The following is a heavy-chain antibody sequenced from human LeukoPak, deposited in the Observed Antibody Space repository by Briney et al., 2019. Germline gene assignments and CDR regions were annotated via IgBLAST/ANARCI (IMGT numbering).Heavy chain of an antibody. D-gene: IGHD5-24*01. J-gene: IGHJ4*02. CDR1: GGTFSSYA. V-gene: IGHV1-18*01. CDR3: ARDRDGYNGGDY. Sequence: ASVKVSCKASGGTFSSYAISWVRQAPGQGLEWMGWISAYNVNTNNAQKLQGRVTMTTDTSTNTAYMELRSLRPDDTAVYYCARDRDGYNGGDYWGQGTLVTVSS. CDR2: ISAYNVNT.